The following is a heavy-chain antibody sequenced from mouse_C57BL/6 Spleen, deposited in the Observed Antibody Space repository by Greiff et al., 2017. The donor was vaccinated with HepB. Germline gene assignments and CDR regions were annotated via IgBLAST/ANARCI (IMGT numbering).Heavy chain of an antibody. Sequence: VKVEESGPGLVAPSQSLSITCTVSGFSLTSYGVHWVRQPPGKGLEWLVVIWSDGSTTYNSALKSRLSISKDNSKSQVFLKMNSLQTDDTAMYYCARHLRQLSAMDYWGQGTSVTVSS. CDR1: GFSLTSYG. V-gene: IGHV2-6-1*01. D-gene: IGHD3-2*02. J-gene: IGHJ4*01. CDR3: ARHLRQLSAMDY. CDR2: IWSDGST.